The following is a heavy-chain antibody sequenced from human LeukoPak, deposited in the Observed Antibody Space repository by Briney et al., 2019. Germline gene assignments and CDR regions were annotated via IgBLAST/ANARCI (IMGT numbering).Heavy chain of an antibody. J-gene: IGHJ5*02. CDR2: NYYSGNT. CDR1: GGSLTTRSYY. V-gene: IGHV4-39*07. Sequence: SETLSLTCTVSGGSLTTRSYYWAWFRPPPGKGLEGFATNYYSGNTYHNPSLKSRVTISVDTSKGQSSLKLCSVTAADTAVYFCARAYFEYSSSSYWFDHWGQGTLVTVSS. D-gene: IGHD6-6*01. CDR3: ARAYFEYSSSSYWFDH.